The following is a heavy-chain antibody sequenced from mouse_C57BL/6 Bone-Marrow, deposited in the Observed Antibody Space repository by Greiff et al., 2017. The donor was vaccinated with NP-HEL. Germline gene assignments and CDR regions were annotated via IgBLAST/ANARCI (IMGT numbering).Heavy chain of an antibody. Sequence: EVQVVESGGGLVQSGRSLRLSCATSGFTFSDFYMEWVRQAPGKGLEWIAASRNKANDYTTEYSASVKGRFIVSRDTSHSILYLQMNALRAEDTAIYYCARDNWDWYFDVWGTGTTVTVSS. D-gene: IGHD4-1*01. V-gene: IGHV7-1*01. J-gene: IGHJ1*03. CDR2: SRNKANDYTT. CDR3: ARDNWDWYFDV. CDR1: GFTFSDFY.